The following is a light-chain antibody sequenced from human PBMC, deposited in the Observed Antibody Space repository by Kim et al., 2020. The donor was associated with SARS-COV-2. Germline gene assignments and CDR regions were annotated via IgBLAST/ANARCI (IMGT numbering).Light chain of an antibody. J-gene: IGLJ2*01. CDR2: DVT. V-gene: IGLV2-14*03. CDR1: SSDVGRYDY. Sequence: QSALTQPASVSGSPGQSITIPCTGTSSDVGRYDYVCWYQHLPGIAPKLILYDVTRRPSGVSDRFSGSKSGNTASLTISGLQAGDEAAYYCSSFTTTTTLVFGGGTQLTVL. CDR3: SSFTTTTTLV.